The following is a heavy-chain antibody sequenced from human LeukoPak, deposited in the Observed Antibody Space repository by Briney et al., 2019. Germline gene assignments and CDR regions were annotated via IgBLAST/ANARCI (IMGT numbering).Heavy chain of an antibody. CDR2: IKSKSDGGTI. D-gene: IGHD2-15*01. CDR3: TTRRQDGW. CDR1: GFTFSDAW. V-gene: IGHV3-15*01. Sequence: GGSLRLSCVGSGFTFSDAWMSWVRQAPGKGLEWVGRIKSKSDGGTIDYAAPVKGRSTISRDDSRNTLYLQMNSLKTEDTAVYYCTTRRQDGWWGQGTLVTVS. J-gene: IGHJ4*02.